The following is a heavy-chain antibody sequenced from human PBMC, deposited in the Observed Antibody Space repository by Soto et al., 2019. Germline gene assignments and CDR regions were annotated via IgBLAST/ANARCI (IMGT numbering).Heavy chain of an antibody. Sequence: SETLSLTCTVSGASIRSGAYCGCIRQPPGKGLEWIGRIYSSGNTHYNPSLKRGVTISIDTSKNQFSLKLSSVTAADAAVYYCARDDSGRPETFWGQGTLVTVSS. V-gene: IGHV4-38-2*02. J-gene: IGHJ4*02. D-gene: IGHD3-10*01. CDR3: ARDDSGRPETF. CDR2: IYSSGNT. CDR1: GASIRSGAY.